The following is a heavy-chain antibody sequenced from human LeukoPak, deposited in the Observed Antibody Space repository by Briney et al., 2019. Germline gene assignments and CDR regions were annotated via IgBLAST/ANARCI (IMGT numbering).Heavy chain of an antibody. D-gene: IGHD3-22*01. V-gene: IGHV3-53*01. CDR2: IYTGGNS. CDR1: GFTVSSTH. CDR3: ARGGRGSAAVVAPRSFDI. J-gene: IGHJ3*02. Sequence: GGSLRLSCAASGFTVSSTHMVWVRQAPGKGLEWVSVIYTGGNSYYAGSVQGRFIISRDISKSTLYLQMNSPRAEDSALYYCARGGRGSAAVVAPRSFDIWGQGTMVTVSS.